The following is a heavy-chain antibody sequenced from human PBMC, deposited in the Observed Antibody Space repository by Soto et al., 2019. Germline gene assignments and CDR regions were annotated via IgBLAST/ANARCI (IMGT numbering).Heavy chain of an antibody. D-gene: IGHD3-3*01. CDR2: IIVSNGSP. V-gene: IGHV1-3*01. Sequence: QVHLVQSGAEVKEPGASVRVSCKASGYAFTSHTIHWARQAPGQGLEWMGWIIVSNGSPRYAPQFPGRVTFGRDTSATTAYMELSSLTSEDTAVYYCAREPEDGVPGDYWGQGTPVVVSS. CDR1: GYAFTSHT. J-gene: IGHJ4*02. CDR3: AREPEDGVPGDY.